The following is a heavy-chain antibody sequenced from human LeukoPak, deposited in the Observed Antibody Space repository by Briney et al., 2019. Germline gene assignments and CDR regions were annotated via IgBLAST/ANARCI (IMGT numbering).Heavy chain of an antibody. V-gene: IGHV3-53*01. J-gene: IGHJ4*02. CDR1: GFTVSRNY. D-gene: IGHD2-2*01. Sequence: EGSLRLSCAASGFTVSRNYMSWLRQAPGMGLEWVSMLYSDGSTYYTDSVKGRFTISRDNSKNTLYLQMNSLRAEDTAVYYCARWICGSTSCYYDYWGQGILVTVSS. CDR2: LYSDGST. CDR3: ARWICGSTSCYYDY.